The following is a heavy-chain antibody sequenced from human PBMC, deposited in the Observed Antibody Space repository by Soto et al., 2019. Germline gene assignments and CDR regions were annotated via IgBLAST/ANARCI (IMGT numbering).Heavy chain of an antibody. V-gene: IGHV4-34*01. J-gene: IGHJ5*02. CDR2: INHSGST. CDR1: GGSFSRYY. CDR3: ASSGSVVVAAIVRGARRFDP. Sequence: QVQLQQWGAGLLKPSETLSLTCAVYGGSFSRYYWSWIRQPPGKGLERMGEINHSGSTNYNPSLKSRVTISVATCTTQFSLKLSSVAAADTAVYYCASSGSVVVAAIVRGARRFDPWGQGTLVTVSS. D-gene: IGHD2-15*01.